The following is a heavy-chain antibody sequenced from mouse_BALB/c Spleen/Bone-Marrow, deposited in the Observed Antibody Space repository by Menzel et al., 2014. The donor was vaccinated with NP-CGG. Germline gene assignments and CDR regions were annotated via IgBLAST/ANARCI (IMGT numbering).Heavy chain of an antibody. CDR2: INPNNSDT. CDR1: GYTFTEYT. Sequence: DVQLQESGPELVKPGASVKISSKTSGYTFTEYTMHWVKQSHGKSLEWIGGINPNNSDTTYNQKFKGKATLTVDKSSSTAYMELRSLTSEDSAVYFCARFNYFYAMDYWGQGTSVTVSS. V-gene: IGHV1-18*01. J-gene: IGHJ4*01. CDR3: ARFNYFYAMDY. D-gene: IGHD2-1*01.